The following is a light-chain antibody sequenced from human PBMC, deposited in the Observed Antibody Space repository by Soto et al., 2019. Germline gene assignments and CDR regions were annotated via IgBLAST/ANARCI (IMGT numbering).Light chain of an antibody. Sequence: QCVLKQVVSGSGVALRGVPISPTESSSNIGAGYDVHWYQQLPGTAPKLLIYGTSNRPSGVPDRLSGSKSGTSASLAITGLHADDEADYYCQSYDSSLRVVFGTGTKVTVL. CDR3: QSYDSSLRVV. CDR2: GTS. V-gene: IGLV1-40*01. CDR1: SSNIGAGYD. J-gene: IGLJ1*01.